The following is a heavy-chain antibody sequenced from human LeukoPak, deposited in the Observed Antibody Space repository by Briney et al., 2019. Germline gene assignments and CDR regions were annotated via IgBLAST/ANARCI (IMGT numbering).Heavy chain of an antibody. CDR3: ARALYLRGSNDY. CDR1: GYTFTGYY. J-gene: IGHJ4*02. Sequence: ASVKVSRKASGYTFTGYYMHWVRQAPGQGLEWMGWINPNSGGTNYAQKFQGRVTMTRDTSISTAYMELSRLRSDDTAVYYCARALYLRGSNDYWGQGTLVTVSS. V-gene: IGHV1-2*02. CDR2: INPNSGGT. D-gene: IGHD3-16*01.